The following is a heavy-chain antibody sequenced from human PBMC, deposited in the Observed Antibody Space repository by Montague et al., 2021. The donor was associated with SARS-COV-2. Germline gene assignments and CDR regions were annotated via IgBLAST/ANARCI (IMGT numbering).Heavy chain of an antibody. CDR3: AKEREVVRAARTLVAFDL. D-gene: IGHD2-2*01. Sequence: SQTLSLTCAVYGGSFSVYYWSWLRQSRRSGRGWIAEINHSGTANYNPSRKSRVSISVDTSKNQFTLKWTSVTAADTAMYYCAKEREVVRAARTLVAFDLWGQGTLVTVSS. CDR2: INHSGTA. J-gene: IGHJ4*03. V-gene: IGHV4-34*01. CDR1: GGSFSVYY.